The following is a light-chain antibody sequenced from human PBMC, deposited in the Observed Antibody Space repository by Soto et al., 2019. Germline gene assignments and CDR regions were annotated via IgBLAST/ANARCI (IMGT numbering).Light chain of an antibody. V-gene: IGKV1-5*01. CDR1: QTISNL. CDR3: QQYNSYAYP. J-gene: IGKJ2*01. CDR2: DAS. Sequence: DIQMTQSPSTLSASVGDRVTITCRAIQTISNLLAWYQQKPGEAPTLLIYDASSLQSGVPSRFSGSGSGPEFTLTISSLQPDDFATYYCQQYNSYAYPFGLGTKLEIK.